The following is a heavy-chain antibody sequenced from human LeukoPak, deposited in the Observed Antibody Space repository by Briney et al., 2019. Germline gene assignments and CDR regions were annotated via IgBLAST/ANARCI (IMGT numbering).Heavy chain of an antibody. CDR2: IYSGGST. V-gene: IGHV3-66*01. D-gene: IGHD2-21*02. J-gene: IGHJ6*02. Sequence: PGGSLRLSCAASGFTVSSNYLSWVRQAPGKGLEWVSVIYSGGSTYYADSVKGRFTISRENSKKTMYFKMNSLRGEDTAVYYCATRDVVVTARLYTDYYGMDVWGQGTTVTVSS. CDR3: ATRDVVVTARLYTDYYGMDV. CDR1: GFTVSSNY.